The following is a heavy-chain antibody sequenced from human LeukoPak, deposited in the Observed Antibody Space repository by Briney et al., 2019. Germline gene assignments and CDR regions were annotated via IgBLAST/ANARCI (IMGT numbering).Heavy chain of an antibody. CDR3: AKGASSGWLLYWFDP. D-gene: IGHD6-19*01. CDR1: GFTFSSYV. Sequence: GGSLRLSCAASGFTFSSYVMTWVRQAPGRGLEWVSGVSGSGVSTYYADSVKGRFTISRDNSKNTLYLQMNSLRAEDTAVYYCAKGASSGWLLYWFDPWGQGTLVTVSS. J-gene: IGHJ5*02. V-gene: IGHV3-23*01. CDR2: VSGSGVST.